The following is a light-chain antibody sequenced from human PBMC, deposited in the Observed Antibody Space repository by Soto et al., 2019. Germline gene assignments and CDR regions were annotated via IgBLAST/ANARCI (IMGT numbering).Light chain of an antibody. CDR2: EVS. CDR3: GEYAGISPFVV. V-gene: IGLV2-23*02. CDR1: SSDVGSYNL. J-gene: IGLJ2*01. Sequence: QSALTQPASVSGSPGQSITISCTGTSSDVGSYNLVSWYQHHPGKAPKLMIYEVSNRPSGVSNRFSGSRSGNTASLTISGPQVEEGGDFYCGEYAGISPFVVLGGGTKLPVL.